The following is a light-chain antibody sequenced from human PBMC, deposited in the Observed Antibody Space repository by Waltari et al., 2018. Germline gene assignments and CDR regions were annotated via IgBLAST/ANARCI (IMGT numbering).Light chain of an antibody. CDR3: SSYTSSNTLV. V-gene: IGLV2-14*03. CDR2: DVS. J-gene: IGLJ2*01. Sequence: QSALTQPASVSGSPGQSIPIPCTGTSSDVGGYNYVSWYQQHPGKAPKLMIYDVSNRPSGVSNRFAGSKSGNTASLTISGLQAEDEADYYCSSYTSSNTLVFGGGTKLTVL. CDR1: SSDVGGYNY.